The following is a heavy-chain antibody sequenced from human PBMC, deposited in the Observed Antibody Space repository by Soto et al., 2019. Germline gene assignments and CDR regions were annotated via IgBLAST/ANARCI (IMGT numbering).Heavy chain of an antibody. D-gene: IGHD1-1*01. CDR3: ARERPLEDSPLADAFDV. J-gene: IGHJ3*01. CDR1: GYTYTTYG. Sequence: QVHLVQSGAEVKKPGASVKVSCNSSGYTYTTYGVAWVRQVPGQGLEWMGWISGHNGKTFYAQSFQDRVTMTTDAARSTAYMELRSLRSDDTAVYFCARERPLEDSPLADAFDVWGQGTRVTVYS. CDR2: ISGHNGKT. V-gene: IGHV1-18*01.